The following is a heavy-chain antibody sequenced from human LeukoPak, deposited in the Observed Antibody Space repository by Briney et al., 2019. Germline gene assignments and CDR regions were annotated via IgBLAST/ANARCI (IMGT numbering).Heavy chain of an antibody. CDR3: ARAKPLALDY. D-gene: IGHD6-13*01. V-gene: IGHV6-1*01. Sequence: SQTLSLTCAISGDTVSSNNAAWNWIRQSPSRGLEWLGRTYYRSKWYNDYAVSVKSRITLNADTSKNHFSLQLNSVTPEDTAVYYCARAKPLALDYWGQGTLVTVSS. CDR2: TYYRSKWYN. CDR1: GDTVSSNNAA. J-gene: IGHJ4*02.